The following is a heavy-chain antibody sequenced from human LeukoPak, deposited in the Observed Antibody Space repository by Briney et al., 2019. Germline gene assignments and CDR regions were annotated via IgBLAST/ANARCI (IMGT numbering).Heavy chain of an antibody. CDR2: IWYDGSNK. J-gene: IGHJ4*02. D-gene: IGHD6-13*01. CDR1: GFTFSSYG. V-gene: IGHV3-33*01. Sequence: QPGGSLRLSCAASGFTFSSYGMHWVRQAPGKGLEWVAVIWYDGSNKYYADSVKGRFTISRDNSKNTLYLQMNSLRAEDTAVYYCARKGIAAAGSEDFDYWGQGTLVTVSS. CDR3: ARKGIAAAGSEDFDY.